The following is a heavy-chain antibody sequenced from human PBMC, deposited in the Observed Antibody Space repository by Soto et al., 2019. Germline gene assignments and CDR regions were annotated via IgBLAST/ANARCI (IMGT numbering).Heavy chain of an antibody. J-gene: IGHJ4*02. Sequence: ASVKVSCKASGYTFTNHGISWVRQAPGQGLEWMGWISAYNGDTKYAQKLQGRVTMTTDTSTSTAYMELRSLRSDDTAVYYCARDPSNSSGFYQLFDYWGQGTLVTGSS. CDR3: ARDPSNSSGFYQLFDY. V-gene: IGHV1-18*01. CDR1: GYTFTNHG. D-gene: IGHD3-22*01. CDR2: ISAYNGDT.